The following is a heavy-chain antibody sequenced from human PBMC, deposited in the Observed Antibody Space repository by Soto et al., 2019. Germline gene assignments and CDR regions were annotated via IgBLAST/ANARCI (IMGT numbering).Heavy chain of an antibody. CDR2: IDYSGNI. CDR3: ARHIHNQGFEYYFDS. V-gene: IGHV4-39*01. CDR1: GGSITSSGSA. Sequence: QLQLQESGPGLVKPSETLSLTCNASGGSITSSGSAWGWIRQSPGKGLEWIGTIDYSGNIYYIPSLKSRITISVDTSKNQISRKLSSVTAADTSVYYCARHIHNQGFEYYFDSLGQGTLVTVSS. D-gene: IGHD1-1*01. J-gene: IGHJ4*02.